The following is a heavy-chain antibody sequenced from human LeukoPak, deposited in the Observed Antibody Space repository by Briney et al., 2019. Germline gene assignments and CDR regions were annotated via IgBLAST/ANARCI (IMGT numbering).Heavy chain of an antibody. Sequence: ASVRVSCKTSGYTFTDYYIHWVRQAPGQGLEWMGWINTKTGRTSSARKFQGRVTMTRDPSITTVYMDMAWLTSDDTAIYFCARADFIDAGPYLIGPWGQGTLVTVSS. CDR2: INTKTGRT. D-gene: IGHD3-3*01. CDR1: GYTFTDYY. CDR3: ARADFIDAGPYLIGP. V-gene: IGHV1-2*02. J-gene: IGHJ5*02.